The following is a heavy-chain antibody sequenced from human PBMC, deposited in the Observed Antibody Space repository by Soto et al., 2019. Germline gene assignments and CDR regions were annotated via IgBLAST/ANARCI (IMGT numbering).Heavy chain of an antibody. Sequence: QVQLVQSGAEVKKPGASVKVSCKASGYTFTSYGISWVRQAPGQGLEWMGWISAYNGKTNYAQKLQGKVTMNTDTSTSTAYIELRSLRSDDTAVYYCADMVGNSEGDWFDPWGQGTLVTVSS. CDR3: ADMVGNSEGDWFDP. J-gene: IGHJ5*02. CDR2: ISAYNGKT. D-gene: IGHD2-15*01. V-gene: IGHV1-18*01. CDR1: GYTFTSYG.